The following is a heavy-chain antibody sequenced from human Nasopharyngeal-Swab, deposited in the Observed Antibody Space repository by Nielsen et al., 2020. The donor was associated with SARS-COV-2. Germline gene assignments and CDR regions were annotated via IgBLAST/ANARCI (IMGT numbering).Heavy chain of an antibody. CDR2: IYYSGST. D-gene: IGHD6-19*01. J-gene: IGHJ6*03. CDR3: ARRVVAGTGTPYYYYYYYMDV. Sequence: SETLSLTCTVSGGSISSSSYYWGWIRQPPGKGLEWMGSIYYSGSTYYNPSLKSRVTISVDTSKNQFSLKLSSVTAADTAVYYCARRVVAGTGTPYYYYYYYMDVWGKGTTVTVSS. V-gene: IGHV4-39*01. CDR1: GGSISSSSYY.